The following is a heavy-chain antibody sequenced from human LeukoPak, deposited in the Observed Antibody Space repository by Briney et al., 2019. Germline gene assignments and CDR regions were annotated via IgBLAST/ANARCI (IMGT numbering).Heavy chain of an antibody. CDR1: GGSLSSSSYY. J-gene: IGHJ3*02. CDR3: ARRATGVVPAASGSGDDAFDI. CDR2: IHYSGST. Sequence: SETLSLTCTVSGGSLSSSSYYWGWIRQPPGTGLEWIGSIHYSGSTYYNPSLKSRVTISVGTSKNQFSLKLSSVTAADTAVYYCARRATGVVPAASGSGDDAFDIWGQGTMVTVSS. V-gene: IGHV4-39*01. D-gene: IGHD2-2*01.